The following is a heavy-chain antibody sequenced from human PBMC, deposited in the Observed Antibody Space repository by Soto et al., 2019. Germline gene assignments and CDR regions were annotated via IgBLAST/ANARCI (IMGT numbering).Heavy chain of an antibody. Sequence: SETLSLTCTVSGGSISSGGYYWSWIRQHPGKGLEWIGYIYYSGSTYYNPSLKSRVTISVDTSKNQFSLKLSSVTAADTAVYYCARNKDGSGSYYTIPSSFDYWGQGTLVTSPQ. CDR1: GGSISSGGYY. D-gene: IGHD3-10*01. CDR3: ARNKDGSGSYYTIPSSFDY. CDR2: IYYSGST. J-gene: IGHJ4*02. V-gene: IGHV4-31*03.